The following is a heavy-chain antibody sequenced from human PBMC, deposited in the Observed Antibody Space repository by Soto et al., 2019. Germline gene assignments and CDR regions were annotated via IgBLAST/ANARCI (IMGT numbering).Heavy chain of an antibody. D-gene: IGHD2-15*01. Sequence: QLQLQESGPGLVKPSETLSLTCTVSGGSISSSSYYWGWIRQPPGKGLEWIGSIYYSGSTYYNPSLKSRVTISVDTSKNQCSLKLSSVTAADTAVYYCARQGILAGWFDPWGQGTLVTVSS. V-gene: IGHV4-39*01. CDR1: GGSISSSSYY. CDR3: ARQGILAGWFDP. J-gene: IGHJ5*02. CDR2: IYYSGST.